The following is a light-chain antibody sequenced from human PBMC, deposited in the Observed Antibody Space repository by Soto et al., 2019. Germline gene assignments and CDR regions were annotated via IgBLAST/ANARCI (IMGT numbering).Light chain of an antibody. J-gene: IGKJ3*01. CDR2: GAA. CDR3: QHYDNRPPFT. CDR1: EDIRTS. V-gene: IGKV1-33*01. Sequence: DIQMTQSPSSLSASVGARVSITCQASEDIRTSLSWFQHKPERAPKLLIYGAAYLETGVPSRFRGSASRTDFTLTISSLQPEDIATYYYQHYDNRPPFTFDPGTMVHVK.